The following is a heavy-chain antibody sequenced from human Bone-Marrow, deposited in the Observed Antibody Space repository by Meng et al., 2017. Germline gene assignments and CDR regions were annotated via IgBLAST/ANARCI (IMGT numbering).Heavy chain of an antibody. D-gene: IGHD6-19*01. J-gene: IGHJ4*02. CDR3: ARAAVASTRVLGY. Sequence: GESLKISCAASGFTFTAYSMIWVRQAPGKGLEWVANINQDGTGKYYVDSVKGRFTISRDNAKNKLYLQMKSLRAEDTAVDHCARAAVASTRVLGYWGRGTLVTVSS. V-gene: IGHV3-7*01. CDR2: INQDGTGK. CDR1: GFTFTAYS.